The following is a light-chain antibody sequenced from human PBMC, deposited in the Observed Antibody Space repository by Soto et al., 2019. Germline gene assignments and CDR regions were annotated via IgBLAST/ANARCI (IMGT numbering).Light chain of an antibody. J-gene: IGLJ1*01. CDR1: SSDVGGYNY. CDR2: EVN. CDR3: SSYAGNYNILYV. V-gene: IGLV2-8*01. Sequence: QSVLTQPPSASGSPGQSVTISCTGISSDVGGYNYVSWYQQHPGKAPKLMIYEVNKRPSGVPDRFSGSKSGNTAYLTVSGLPAEDEADYYCSSYAGNYNILYVFGTGTKLTVL.